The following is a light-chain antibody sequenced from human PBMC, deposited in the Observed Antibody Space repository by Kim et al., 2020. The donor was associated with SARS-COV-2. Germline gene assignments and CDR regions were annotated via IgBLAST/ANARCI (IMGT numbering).Light chain of an antibody. J-gene: IGLJ3*02. CDR3: AVWDDSLKQGV. V-gene: IGLV1-47*01. CDR2: RNN. CDR1: TSNIGGNF. Sequence: QSVLTQPPSASGTPGQRVTISCSGSTSNIGGNFVYWYQQFPGTAPKLLIYRNNQRPSGVPDRLSGSKSGTSASLAISGLRSEDEADYYCAVWDDSLKQGVFGGGTQLTVL.